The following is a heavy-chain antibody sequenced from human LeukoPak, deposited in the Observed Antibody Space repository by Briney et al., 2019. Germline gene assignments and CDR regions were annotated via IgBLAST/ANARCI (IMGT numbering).Heavy chain of an antibody. CDR2: INPNSGGT. Sequence: ASVKVSCKASGYTFTGYYMHWVRQAPGQGLEWMGWINPNSGGTNYAQKFQGRVTMTRDMSTSTVYMELSSLRSEDTAVYYCARDLSGGMTDWGQGTLVTVSS. CDR1: GYTFTGYY. J-gene: IGHJ4*02. CDR3: ARDLSGGMTD. D-gene: IGHD1-26*01. V-gene: IGHV1-2*02.